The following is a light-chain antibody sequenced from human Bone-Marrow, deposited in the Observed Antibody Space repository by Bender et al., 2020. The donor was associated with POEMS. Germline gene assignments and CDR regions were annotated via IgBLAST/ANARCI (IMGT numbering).Light chain of an antibody. CDR2: DDT. CDR1: SSDVGGYNY. J-gene: IGLJ1*01. V-gene: IGLV2-14*03. Sequence: SALTQPASVSGSPGQSITISCTGTSSDVGGYNYVSWYRQHPGKAPTLMIHDDTYRPSEVSNRFSGSKSGNTASLTISGLQAEDEADYYCSSYSGTSTPYVFGTGTKVTVL. CDR3: SSYSGTSTPYV.